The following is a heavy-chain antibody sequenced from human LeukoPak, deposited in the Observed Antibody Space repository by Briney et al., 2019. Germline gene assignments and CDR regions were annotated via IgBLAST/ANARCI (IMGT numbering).Heavy chain of an antibody. D-gene: IGHD3-10*01. CDR3: AREGYYGSGSPPSLYFDY. CDR1: GFTFRNYV. Sequence: RAGGSLRLSCAASGFTFRNYVIHWVRQAPGKGLEWVAVTSSDLNVKLNADSVKGRFTISRDNSRSTLYLQMNSLRPEDTAIYYCAREGYYGSGSPPSLYFDYWGQGTLVTVSS. V-gene: IGHV3-30-3*01. J-gene: IGHJ4*02. CDR2: TSSDLNVK.